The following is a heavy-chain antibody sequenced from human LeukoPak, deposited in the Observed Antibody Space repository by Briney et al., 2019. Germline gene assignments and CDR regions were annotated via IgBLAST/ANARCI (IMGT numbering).Heavy chain of an antibody. CDR3: VRGCSSTSCYPFDC. CDR2: IKQDGSEQ. Sequence: GGSLRLSCAASGFTLSSYWMSWVRQAPGKGLEWVANIKQDGSEQYYVDSVKGRFTISRDNAKNSLYLQMSSLRAEDTAVYYCVRGCSSTSCYPFDCWGQGTLVTVSS. D-gene: IGHD2-2*01. CDR1: GFTLSSYW. J-gene: IGHJ4*02. V-gene: IGHV3-7*04.